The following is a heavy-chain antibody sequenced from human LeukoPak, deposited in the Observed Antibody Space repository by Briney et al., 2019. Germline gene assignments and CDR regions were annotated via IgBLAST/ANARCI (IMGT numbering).Heavy chain of an antibody. Sequence: GGSLRLSCAASGFTFSSYEMNWVRQAPGKGLEWVSYISSSGSTIYYADSVKGRFTISRDNSKNTLYLQMNSLRAEDTAVYYCAKGKRIAAAGTRLRYYYYYMDVWGKGTTVTISS. CDR2: ISSSGSTI. V-gene: IGHV3-48*03. D-gene: IGHD6-13*01. CDR1: GFTFSSYE. J-gene: IGHJ6*03. CDR3: AKGKRIAAAGTRLRYYYYYMDV.